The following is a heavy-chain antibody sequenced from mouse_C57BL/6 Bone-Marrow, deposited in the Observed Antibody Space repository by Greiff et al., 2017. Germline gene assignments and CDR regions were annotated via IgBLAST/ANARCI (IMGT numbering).Heavy chain of an antibody. CDR3: ARHVYYSNYNAMDY. J-gene: IGHJ4*01. V-gene: IGHV2-6-1*01. CDR1: GFSLTSYG. CDR2: IWSDGST. D-gene: IGHD2-5*01. Sequence: VKLVESGPGLVAPSQSLSITCTVSGFSLTSYGVHWVRQPPGKGLEWLVVIWSDGSTTYNSALKSRLSISKDNSKSQVFLKMNSLQTDDTAMYYCARHVYYSNYNAMDYWGQGTSVTVSS.